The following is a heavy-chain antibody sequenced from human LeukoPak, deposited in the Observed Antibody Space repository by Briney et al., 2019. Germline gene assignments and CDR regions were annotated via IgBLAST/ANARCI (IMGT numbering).Heavy chain of an antibody. CDR2: ISSSSSYI. V-gene: IGHV3-21*01. J-gene: IGHJ4*02. D-gene: IGHD6-19*01. Sequence: GGSLRLSCAASGFSFSSNSMNWVRQAPGKGLEWVSSISSSSSYIYYADSVKGRFTISRDNAKNSLYLQMNSLRAEDTAVYYCARGLGIAVAGNFDYWGQGTLVTVSS. CDR3: ARGLGIAVAGNFDY. CDR1: GFSFSSNS.